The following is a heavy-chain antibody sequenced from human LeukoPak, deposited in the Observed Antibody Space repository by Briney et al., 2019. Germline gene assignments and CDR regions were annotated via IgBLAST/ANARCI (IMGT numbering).Heavy chain of an antibody. CDR2: IYYSGST. D-gene: IGHD6-19*01. Sequence: SETLSLTCTVSGGSISSYYWSWIRQPPGKGLEWIGYIYYSGSTNYNPSLKSRVTISVDTSKNQFSLKLSSVTAADTAVYYCARAPLAGIAVAGTLGYFDYWGQGTLVTVSS. CDR1: GGSISSYY. V-gene: IGHV4-59*01. CDR3: ARAPLAGIAVAGTLGYFDY. J-gene: IGHJ4*02.